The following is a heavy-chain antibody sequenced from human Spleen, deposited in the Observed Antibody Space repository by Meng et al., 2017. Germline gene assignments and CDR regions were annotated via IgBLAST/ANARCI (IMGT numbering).Heavy chain of an antibody. CDR2: INTNTGTP. V-gene: IGHV7-4-1*02. CDR1: GGTFSSYA. D-gene: IGHD4-17*01. J-gene: IGHJ4*02. Sequence: ASVKVSCKASGGTFSSYAISWVRQAPGQGLEWMGWINTNTGTPTYAQAFTGRFVFSLDTSVSTAYLQISSLKAEDTAVYYCARYSSSGDSLFDYWGQGTLVTVSS. CDR3: ARYSSSGDSLFDY.